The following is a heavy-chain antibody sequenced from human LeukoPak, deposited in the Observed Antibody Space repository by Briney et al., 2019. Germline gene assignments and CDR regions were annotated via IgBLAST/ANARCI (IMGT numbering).Heavy chain of an antibody. V-gene: IGHV3-20*04. J-gene: IGHJ4*02. Sequence: GGSLRLSCTASGFAFDEHGMTWVRQVPGKGLEWVSGINWSGKSTSYGDPVRGRFTISRDNAKNSLSLQMGSLRAEDTALYYCARAPITSPFYFDYWGQGTLVTVSS. CDR3: ARAPITSPFYFDY. CDR1: GFAFDEHG. CDR2: INWSGKST. D-gene: IGHD2-2*01.